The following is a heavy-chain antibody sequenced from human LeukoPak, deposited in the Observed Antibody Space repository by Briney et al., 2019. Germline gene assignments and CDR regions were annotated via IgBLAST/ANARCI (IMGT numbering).Heavy chain of an antibody. CDR1: GASIRSDTYY. CDR3: ARGGSGSYYQNWFDP. D-gene: IGHD3-10*01. CDR2: ISYSGNT. J-gene: IGHJ5*02. V-gene: IGHV4-30-4*01. Sequence: SETLSLTCTVSGASIRSDTYYWNWIRQPPGKGLEWIGYISYSGNTYYNPSLESRVTISVDTSKNQFSLKLTSVTAADTAVYYCARGGSGSYYQNWFDPWGQGTLVTVSS.